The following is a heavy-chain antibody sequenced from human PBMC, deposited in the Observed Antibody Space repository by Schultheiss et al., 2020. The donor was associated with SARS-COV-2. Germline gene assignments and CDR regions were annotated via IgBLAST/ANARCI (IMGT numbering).Heavy chain of an antibody. CDR3: ARNSWFRHYYYYYMDV. Sequence: GGSLRLSCAASGFTFSSYDMHWVRQATGKGLEWVSAISGSGGSTWYADSVKGRFTISRDNSKNTVYLQMNRLSAEDTAVYYCARNSWFRHYYYYYMDVWGKGTTVTVSS. J-gene: IGHJ6*03. V-gene: IGHV3-23*01. CDR1: GFTFSSYD. CDR2: ISGSGGST. D-gene: IGHD2-8*02.